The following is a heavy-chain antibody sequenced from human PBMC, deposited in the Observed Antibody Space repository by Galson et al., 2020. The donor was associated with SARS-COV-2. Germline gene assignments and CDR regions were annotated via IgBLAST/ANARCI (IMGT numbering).Heavy chain of an antibody. D-gene: IGHD1-26*01. V-gene: IGHV3-74*01. CDR3: ARAPYSGNSINTLDY. J-gene: IGHJ4*02. CDR1: EFTLRSYW. Sequence: GGSLRLSCTASEFTLRSYWMHWVRQAPGKGLVWVSRVNSDWSSTTYADSVKGRFTISRDNAKNTLYLQMNSLRADDTAVYYCARAPYSGNSINTLDYWGQGTLVTVSS. CDR2: VNSDWSST.